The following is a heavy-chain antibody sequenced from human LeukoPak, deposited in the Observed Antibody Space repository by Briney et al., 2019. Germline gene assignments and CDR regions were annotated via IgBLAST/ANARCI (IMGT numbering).Heavy chain of an antibody. Sequence: SETLSLTCSVSGDSISLSFYYWGWIRQPPGKALEWIGSVYYSGTTSYNPSLKSRVTISVDMSKNHFSLRLRSVTAADTAVYYCARGAGYCSSASCYTEGIDYWGQGTLVTVSS. CDR3: ARGAGYCSSASCYTEGIDY. CDR1: GDSISLSFYY. V-gene: IGHV4-39*07. CDR2: VYYSGTT. D-gene: IGHD2-2*02. J-gene: IGHJ4*02.